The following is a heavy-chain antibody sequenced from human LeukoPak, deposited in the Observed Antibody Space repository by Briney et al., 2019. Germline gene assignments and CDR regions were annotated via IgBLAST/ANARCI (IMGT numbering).Heavy chain of an antibody. CDR2: IYYSGST. D-gene: IGHD1-26*01. CDR3: ASLGRELQYYYYGMDV. Sequence: SETLSLTCTVSGGSISSSSYYWGWIRQPPGKGLEWIGSIYYSGSTYYNPSLKSRVTISVDTSKNQFSLKLSSVTAADTAVYYCASLGRELQYYYYGMDVWGQGTTVTVSS. J-gene: IGHJ6*02. V-gene: IGHV4-39*07. CDR1: GGSISSSSYY.